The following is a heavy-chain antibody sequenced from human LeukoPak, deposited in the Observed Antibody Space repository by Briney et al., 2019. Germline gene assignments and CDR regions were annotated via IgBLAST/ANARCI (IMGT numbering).Heavy chain of an antibody. CDR2: IHTSGST. D-gene: IGHD2-15*01. J-gene: IGHJ3*02. V-gene: IGHV4-4*07. CDR1: GGSIGNDY. CDR3: ARDRGGPGAFDI. Sequence: PSETLSLTCTVSGGSIGNDYWSWIRQPAGKGLEWVGRIHTSGSTYYDPSLKSRVTISLDTSKNQLSLKLTSVTAADTAVYFCARDRGGPGAFDIWGLGTMVTVSS.